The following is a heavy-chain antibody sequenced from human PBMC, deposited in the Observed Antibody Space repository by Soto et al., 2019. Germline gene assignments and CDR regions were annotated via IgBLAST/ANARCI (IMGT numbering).Heavy chain of an antibody. V-gene: IGHV1-69*01. CDR3: ARYMYYYGSGSYHYYYYYGMDV. Sequence: QVQLVQSGAEVKKPGSSVKVSCKASGGTFSSYAISWVRQAPGQGLEWMGGIIPIFGTANYAQKFQGRVTITADESTSTAYMELSSLRSEDTAVYYCARYMYYYGSGSYHYYYYYGMDVWGQGTTVTVSS. D-gene: IGHD3-10*01. CDR1: GGTFSSYA. J-gene: IGHJ6*02. CDR2: IIPIFGTA.